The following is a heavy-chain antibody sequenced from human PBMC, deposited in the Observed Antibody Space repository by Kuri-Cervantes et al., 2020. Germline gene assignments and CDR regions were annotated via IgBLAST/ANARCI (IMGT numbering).Heavy chain of an antibody. Sequence: LSLTCAASGFTVSSNYMSWIRQAPGKGLEWVAVISYDGSNKYYADSVKGRFTISRDNSKNTLYLQMNSLRAEDTAVYYCAKDFPLTGTLDYWGQGTLVTVSS. CDR1: GFTVSSNY. CDR3: AKDFPLTGTLDY. CDR2: ISYDGSNK. D-gene: IGHD7-27*01. V-gene: IGHV3-30*18. J-gene: IGHJ4*02.